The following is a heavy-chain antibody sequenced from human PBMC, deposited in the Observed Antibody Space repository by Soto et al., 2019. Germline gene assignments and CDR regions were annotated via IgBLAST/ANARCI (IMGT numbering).Heavy chain of an antibody. CDR2: IDSDGSST. J-gene: IGHJ6*02. CDR1: GFTFSSCW. CDR3: PRHIAHSTYYDFWSGYYYLYYGMHX. V-gene: IGHV3-74*01. Sequence: GGSLRLSFAASGFTFSSCWMHWVRQAPGKGLVWVSRIDSDGSSTIYADSVKVRFTISRDNSKNTLYLQMNSLRAEDTAVYYCPRHIAHSTYYDFWSGYYYLYYGMHXWGQVTTVTVS. D-gene: IGHD3-3*01.